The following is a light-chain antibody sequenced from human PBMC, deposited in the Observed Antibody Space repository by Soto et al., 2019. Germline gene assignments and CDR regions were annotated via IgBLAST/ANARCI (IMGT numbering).Light chain of an antibody. CDR3: HQTAANPWT. CDR2: AAS. V-gene: IGKV1-39*01. Sequence: DIQMTQSPSSLSASVVDRFTITFRASQSISSYLNWYQQKPGKAPKLLIYAASSLQSGVPSRFSGSGSGTDFALTISSLQPEDFATYYCHQTAANPWTFAQGTKVDIK. CDR1: QSISSY. J-gene: IGKJ1*01.